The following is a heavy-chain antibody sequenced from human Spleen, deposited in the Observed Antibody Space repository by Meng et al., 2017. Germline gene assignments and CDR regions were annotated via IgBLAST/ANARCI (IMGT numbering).Heavy chain of an antibody. CDR2: ISDDGGIK. CDR3: ARRGSHAGWYLDL. Sequence: QVQLVESGRGVVQPGTSLRLSCAASGITFSTSTMSWVRQSPGKGLVWVALISDDGGIKYYADSVRGRFTISRDNSKNTMYLQMSSLRPEDTAVYYCARRGSHAGWYLDLWGRGTLVTVSS. CDR1: GITFSTST. V-gene: IGHV3-30-3*01. D-gene: IGHD3-16*01. J-gene: IGHJ2*01.